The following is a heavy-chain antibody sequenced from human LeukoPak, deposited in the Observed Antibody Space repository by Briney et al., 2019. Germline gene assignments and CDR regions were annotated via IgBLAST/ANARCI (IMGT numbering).Heavy chain of an antibody. Sequence: PGGSLRLSCAATGFTFNHYAMHWVRQAPGKGLEWVAVIWSDGTNRYYAASVKGRFTISRDDAGKTVYLQMSSLRPEDTGVYYCAKDAQRGFDYSNSLEYWGQGTPVTVST. V-gene: IGHV3-33*06. CDR3: AKDAQRGFDYSNSLEY. CDR2: IWSDGTNR. J-gene: IGHJ4*02. CDR1: GFTFNHYA. D-gene: IGHD4-11*01.